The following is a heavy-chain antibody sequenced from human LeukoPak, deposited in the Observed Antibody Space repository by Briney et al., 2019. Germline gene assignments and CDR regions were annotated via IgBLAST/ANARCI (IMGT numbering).Heavy chain of an antibody. Sequence: ASVKVSCKASGFTFTSSAVQWVRQARGQRLEWIGWIVVGSGNTNYAQKFQGRVTITADESTSTAYMELSSLRSEDTAVYYCARSGYYGSGSYPGAQNDYWGQGTLVTVSS. V-gene: IGHV1-58*01. CDR3: ARSGYYGSGSYPGAQNDY. D-gene: IGHD3-10*01. J-gene: IGHJ4*02. CDR1: GFTFTSSA. CDR2: IVVGSGNT.